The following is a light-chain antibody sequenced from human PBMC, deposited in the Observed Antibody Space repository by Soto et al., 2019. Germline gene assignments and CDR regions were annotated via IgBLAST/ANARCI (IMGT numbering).Light chain of an antibody. Sequence: DIQMTQSPSFLSASVGDRVTITCRASQSISSYLNWYQQKPGKAPKLLIYAASSLQSGVPSRFSGSGSGTDLTLTISSLQPEDFATYYCQQSYSTPRTFGQGTKVEIK. CDR1: QSISSY. CDR3: QQSYSTPRT. V-gene: IGKV1-39*01. CDR2: AAS. J-gene: IGKJ1*01.